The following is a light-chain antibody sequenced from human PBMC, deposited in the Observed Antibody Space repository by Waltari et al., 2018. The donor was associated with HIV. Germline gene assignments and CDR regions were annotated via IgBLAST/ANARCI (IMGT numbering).Light chain of an antibody. J-gene: IGLJ1*01. CDR3: SEWDDSLIDDV. CDR1: SSNIGINL. V-gene: IGLV1-47*01. CDR2: RND. Sequence: QSVLTQSPSASGTPGQRVTISCSGSSSNIGINLVYWYQQVPGTAPTLVIHRNDQRPSVGPGRFSGSKFGTSASLAISGLRSEDGADYYWSEWDDSLIDDVFGIGTTVTVL.